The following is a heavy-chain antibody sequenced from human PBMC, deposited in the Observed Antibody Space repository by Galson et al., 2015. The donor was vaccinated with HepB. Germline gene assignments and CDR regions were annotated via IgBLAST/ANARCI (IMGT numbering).Heavy chain of an antibody. CDR2: IYWVDDK. D-gene: IGHD5-18*01. CDR1: GFSLSTSRVG. J-gene: IGHJ5*02. V-gene: IGHV2-5*02. CDR3: ARTWLKGYGYGWFDP. Sequence: PALVKPTQTLTLTCTFSGFSLSTSRVGVGWIRQPPGKALEWLALIYWVDDKRYSPSLKSRLTITKDTSKNQVVLTMTNMDPVDTATYYCARTWLKGYGYGWFDPWGQGTLVTVSS.